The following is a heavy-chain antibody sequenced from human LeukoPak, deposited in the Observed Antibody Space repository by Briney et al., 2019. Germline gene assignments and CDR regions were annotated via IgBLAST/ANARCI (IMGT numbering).Heavy chain of an antibody. CDR3: ARGLAYWYFDL. CDR1: GFTFSSYW. V-gene: IGHV3-7*01. Sequence: GGSLRLSCAASGFTFSSYWMSWVRQAPGKGLEWVANIKQDGSEKYYVDSVKGRFTISRDNARNSLYLQMNSLRAEDTAVYYCARGLAYWYFDLWGRGTLVTVSS. D-gene: IGHD3-9*01. CDR2: IKQDGSEK. J-gene: IGHJ2*01.